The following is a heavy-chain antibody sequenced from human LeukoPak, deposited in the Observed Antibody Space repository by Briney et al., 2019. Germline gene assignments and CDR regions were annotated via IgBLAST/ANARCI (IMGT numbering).Heavy chain of an antibody. CDR2: INPNSGGT. CDR3: ARHGSGLDS. J-gene: IGHJ4*02. CDR1: GYIFTDSY. D-gene: IGHD6-25*01. Sequence: ASVKVSRKASGYIFTDSYLHWVRQAPGQGLEWMGWINPNSGGTNYAQKYQTRVTMTRDTSISMVYMELSRLTSDDTAVYYCARHGSGLDSWGQGTLITVSS. V-gene: IGHV1-2*02.